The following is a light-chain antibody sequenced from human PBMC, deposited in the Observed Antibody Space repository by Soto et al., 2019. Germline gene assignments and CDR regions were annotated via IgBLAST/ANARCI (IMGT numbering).Light chain of an antibody. CDR1: QNINSW. V-gene: IGKV1-5*01. CDR3: RQHHDYCRS. Sequence: DILMTQSPATLSASAGDRVTITCRASQNINSWLAWYQQQPGRDPNLLIYDAASLESWVPSRFISSRSGRKFSLTTISRLHYEVVADYCRQHHDYCRSFGQGTKVAI. J-gene: IGKJ1*01. CDR2: DAA.